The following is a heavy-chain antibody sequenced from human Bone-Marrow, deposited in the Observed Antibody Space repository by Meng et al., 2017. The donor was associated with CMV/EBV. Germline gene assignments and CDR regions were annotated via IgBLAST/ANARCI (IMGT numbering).Heavy chain of an antibody. CDR3: ARQAPPGGMDV. V-gene: IGHV1-46*01. CDR1: GYTFSSYY. J-gene: IGHJ6*01. CDR2: INPTGGSA. Sequence: ASVKVSCKASGYTFSSYYMDWVRQAPGQGLEWMGIINPTGGSATYAQKFQGRVTMTRDTSTSTLYMDLSSLRSEDTAVYYCARQAPPGGMDVWGRGSTVPVSS.